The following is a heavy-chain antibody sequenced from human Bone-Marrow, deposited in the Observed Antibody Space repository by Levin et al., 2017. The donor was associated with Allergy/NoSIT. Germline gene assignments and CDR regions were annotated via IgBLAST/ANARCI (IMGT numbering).Heavy chain of an antibody. CDR2: INWNGGST. Sequence: GESLKISCAASGFTFDDYGMSWVRQAPGKGLEWVSGINWNGGSTGYADSVKGRFTISRDNAKNSLYLQMNSLRAEDTALYHCARGVKMTTVTRKNYYYGMDVWGQGTTVTVSS. CDR3: ARGVKMTTVTRKNYYYGMDV. J-gene: IGHJ6*02. V-gene: IGHV3-20*01. D-gene: IGHD4-17*01. CDR1: GFTFDDYG.